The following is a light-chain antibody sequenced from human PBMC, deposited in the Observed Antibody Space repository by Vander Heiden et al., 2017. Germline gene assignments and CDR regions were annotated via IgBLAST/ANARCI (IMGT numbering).Light chain of an antibody. CDR1: QSVSSN. Sequence: EIVMTQSPATLSVSPGERATLSCRASQSVSSNLAWYQQKPGQAPRLLIYGASTRATGIPARFSGSGSGTEFTLTISSLQSEDFAVYYCQQDNNWPYTFGQGTKMDIK. CDR3: QQDNNWPYT. CDR2: GAS. J-gene: IGKJ2*01. V-gene: IGKV3-15*01.